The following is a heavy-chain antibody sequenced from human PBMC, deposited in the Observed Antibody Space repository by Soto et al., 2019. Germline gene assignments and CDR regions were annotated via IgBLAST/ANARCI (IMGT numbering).Heavy chain of an antibody. CDR3: AGDQLYSSGSIEYFQH. D-gene: IGHD6-19*01. CDR2: TYYRSKWYN. CDR1: GDSVSSNSAA. J-gene: IGHJ1*01. V-gene: IGHV6-1*01. Sequence: SQTLSLTCAISGDSVSSNSAAWNWIRQSPSRGLEWLGRTYYRSKWYNDYAVSVKSRITINPDTSKNQFSLQLNSVTPEDTAVYYCAGDQLYSSGSIEYFQHWGQGTLVTVSS.